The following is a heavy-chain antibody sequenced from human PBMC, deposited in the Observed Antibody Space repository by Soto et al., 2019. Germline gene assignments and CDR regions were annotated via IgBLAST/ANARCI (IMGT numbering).Heavy chain of an antibody. CDR3: ARDDPRAAAGDYFDY. V-gene: IGHV4-34*01. Sequence: SETLSLTCAVYGGSFSGYYWSWIRQPPWKGLERIREVNHSGSTNYNQSIKSRVTISVDTSKNQLSMKQRSVTATNTTVNYCARDDPRAAAGDYFDYWGQGTLVTVS. D-gene: IGHD6-13*01. J-gene: IGHJ4*02. CDR1: GGSFSGYY. CDR2: VNHSGST.